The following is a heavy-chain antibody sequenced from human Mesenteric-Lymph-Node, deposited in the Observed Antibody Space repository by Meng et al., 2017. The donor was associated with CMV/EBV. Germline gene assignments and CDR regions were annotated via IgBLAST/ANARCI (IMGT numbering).Heavy chain of an antibody. J-gene: IGHJ1*01. CDR2: ISDTGST. CDR3: ARGRGSGYPQGGYFQN. V-gene: IGHV4-59*01. Sequence: SETLSLTCTVSGGSISYYYWTWIRQSPGKGLEWIGYISDTGSTKDNPSLKSRVTLSIDTSKNQFSLKLRSVTAADTAIYYCARGRGSGYPQGGYFQNWGQGTLVTVSS. CDR1: GGSISYYY. D-gene: IGHD3-3*01.